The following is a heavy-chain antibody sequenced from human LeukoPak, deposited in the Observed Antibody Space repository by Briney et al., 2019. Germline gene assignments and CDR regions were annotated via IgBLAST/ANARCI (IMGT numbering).Heavy chain of an antibody. CDR3: ARVRATRFLEWSHSKWFDP. J-gene: IGHJ5*02. CDR1: GYTFTGYD. CDR2: MNPNSGNT. V-gene: IGHV1-8*01. Sequence: ASVKVSCKASGYTFTGYDINWVRQATGQGLEWMGWMNPNSGNTGYAQKFQGRVTMTRNTSISTAYMELSSLRSEDTAVYYCARVRATRFLEWSHSKWFDPWGQGTLVTVSS. D-gene: IGHD3-3*01.